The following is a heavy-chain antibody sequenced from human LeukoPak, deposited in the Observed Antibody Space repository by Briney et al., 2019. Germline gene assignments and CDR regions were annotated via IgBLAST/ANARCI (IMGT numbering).Heavy chain of an antibody. CDR3: ARDFSPEFDY. V-gene: IGHV4-34*01. D-gene: IGHD1-14*01. CDR1: GGSFSGYY. J-gene: IGHJ4*02. CDR2: INHSGST. Sequence: SETLSLTCAVYGGSFSGYYWSWIRQPPGKGLEWIGEINHSGSTNYNPSLRSRVTISVDTSKNQFSLRLSSVTAADTAVYYCARDFSPEFDYWGQGTLVTVSS.